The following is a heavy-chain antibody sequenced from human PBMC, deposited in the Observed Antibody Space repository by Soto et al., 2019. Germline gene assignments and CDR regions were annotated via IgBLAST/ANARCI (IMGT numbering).Heavy chain of an antibody. CDR2: ISSTSVYI. J-gene: IGHJ4*02. CDR3: ARSYAVADALDS. Sequence: GGSLRLSCAASGFTFSSYSMNWVRQAPGKGLEWVSSISSTSVYIYYADSVKGRFTISRDNAKISLYLQMNSLRAEDTAVYYCARSYAVADALDSWGQGTLVTVSS. CDR1: GFTFSSYS. D-gene: IGHD2-15*01. V-gene: IGHV3-21*01.